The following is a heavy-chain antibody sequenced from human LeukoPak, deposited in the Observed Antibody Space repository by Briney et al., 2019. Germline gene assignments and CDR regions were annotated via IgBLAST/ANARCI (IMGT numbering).Heavy chain of an antibody. Sequence: GASVKVSCKASGGTFSSYAISWVRQAPGQRLEWMGWINAGNGNTKYSQKFQGRVTITRDTSASTAYMELSSLRSEDTAVYYCARDRLVGVIAAAHNWFDPWGQGTLVTVSS. CDR3: ARDRLVGVIAAAHNWFDP. V-gene: IGHV1-3*01. CDR2: INAGNGNT. D-gene: IGHD6-13*01. CDR1: GGTFSSYA. J-gene: IGHJ5*02.